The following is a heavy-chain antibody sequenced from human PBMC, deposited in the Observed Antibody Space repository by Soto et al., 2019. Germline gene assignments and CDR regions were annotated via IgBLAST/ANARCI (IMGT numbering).Heavy chain of an antibody. CDR2: ISAYNGNT. CDR3: ARDCPSCYDRWFDP. CDR1: GYTFTSYG. J-gene: IGHJ5*02. V-gene: IGHV1-18*01. D-gene: IGHD2-2*01. Sequence: EASVKVSCKASGYTFTSYGISWVRQAPGQGLEWMGWISAYNGNTKYAQKLQGRVTISVDTSKNQFSLQLSSVTAADTAVYYCARDCPSCYDRWFDPGGQGILVTVSS.